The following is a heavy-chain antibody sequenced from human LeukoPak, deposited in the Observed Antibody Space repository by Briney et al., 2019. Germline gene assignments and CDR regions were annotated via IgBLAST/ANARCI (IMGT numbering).Heavy chain of an antibody. CDR1: GFTLSSYS. J-gene: IGHJ4*02. V-gene: IGHV3-48*04. CDR3: ARGTGTTEVDY. D-gene: IGHD1-1*01. Sequence: GGSLRLSCAASGFTLSSYSMNWVRQAPGKGLEWVSYISSSSSTIYYADSVKGRFTISRDNAKNSLYLQMNSLRAEDTAVYYCARGTGTTEVDYWGQGTLVTVSS. CDR2: ISSSSSTI.